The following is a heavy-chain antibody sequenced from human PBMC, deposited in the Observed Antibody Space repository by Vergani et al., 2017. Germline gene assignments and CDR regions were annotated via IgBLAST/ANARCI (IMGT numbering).Heavy chain of an antibody. J-gene: IGHJ4*02. CDR2: ISSSSRYI. D-gene: IGHD4-17*01. V-gene: IGHV3-21*01. Sequence: EVQLVESGGGLVKPGGSLRLSCAASGFTFSSYSMNWVRQAPGKGLEWVSSISSSSRYIYDADSVKGRFTISRDNAKNSLYLQMNSLRAEDTAVYYCARTTVTTVWGQATLVTVPS. CDR3: ARTTVTTV. CDR1: GFTFSSYS.